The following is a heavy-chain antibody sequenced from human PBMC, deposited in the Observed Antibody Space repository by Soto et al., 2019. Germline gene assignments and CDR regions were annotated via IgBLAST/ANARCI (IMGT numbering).Heavy chain of an antibody. J-gene: IGHJ4*02. CDR3: ARGKLSDSVWGSYRYNFDD. V-gene: IGHV6-1*01. CDR2: TYYRSKWYN. CDR1: GDSVSSNSAA. Sequence: SQTLALTCAISGDSVSSNSAAWNWIRQSPSRGLEWLGRTYYRSKWYNDYAVSVKSRITINPDTAKNQFSLKLSYVTAEDTAEYYCARGKLSDSVWGSYRYNFDDWGQGNVVTVSS. D-gene: IGHD3-16*02.